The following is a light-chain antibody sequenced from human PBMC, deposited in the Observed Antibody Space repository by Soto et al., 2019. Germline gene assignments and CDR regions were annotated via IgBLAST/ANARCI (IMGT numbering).Light chain of an antibody. CDR3: QQYNTCPPKYT. V-gene: IGKV3-15*01. J-gene: IGKJ2*01. CDR2: GAS. Sequence: EIVMTQSPATLSVSPGGRATLSCRSSQSVSSYLAWYQQRPGQPPRLLIDGASTRATGIPARFSGSGSGTEFSLTISSLQSEDFAVYYCQQYNTCPPKYTFGQGTKLEIK. CDR1: QSVSSY.